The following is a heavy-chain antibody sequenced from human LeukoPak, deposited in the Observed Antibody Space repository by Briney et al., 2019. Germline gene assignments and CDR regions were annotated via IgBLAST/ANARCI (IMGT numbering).Heavy chain of an antibody. CDR1: GFTFSTYW. CDR3: ARVRWELLSPYYYYMDV. V-gene: IGHV3-7*01. Sequence: GGSLRLSCAASGFTFSTYWMSWVRQAPGKGLEWVANIKQDGSEKYYVDSVKGRFTISRDNAKNSLYLQMNSLRAEDTAVYYCARVRWELLSPYYYYMDVWGKGTTVTVSS. CDR2: IKQDGSEK. D-gene: IGHD1-26*01. J-gene: IGHJ6*03.